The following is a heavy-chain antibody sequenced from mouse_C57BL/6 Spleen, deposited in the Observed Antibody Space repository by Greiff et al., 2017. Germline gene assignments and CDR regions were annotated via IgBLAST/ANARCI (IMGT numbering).Heavy chain of an antibody. CDR1: GYTFTSYW. V-gene: IGHV1-50*01. D-gene: IGHD1-1*01. J-gene: IGHJ4*01. CDR2: IDPSDSYT. CDR3: ARFGTTVPYAMDY. Sequence: QVQLQQPGAELVKPGASVKLSCKASGYTFTSYWMQWVKQRPGQGLEWIGEIDPSDSYTNYNQKFKGKATLTVDTSSSTAYMQLSSLTSEDSAFYYCARFGTTVPYAMDYWGQGTSVTVSS.